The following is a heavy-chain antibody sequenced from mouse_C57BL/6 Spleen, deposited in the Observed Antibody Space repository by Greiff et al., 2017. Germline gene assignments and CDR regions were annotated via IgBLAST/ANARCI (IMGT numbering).Heavy chain of an antibody. D-gene: IGHD1-1*01. J-gene: IGHJ4*01. CDR2: ISSGSSTI. CDR1: GFTFSDYG. CDR3: AREGPITSVVDYAMGY. Sequence: DVQLQESGGGLVKPGGSLKLSCAASGFTFSDYGMHWVRQAPEKGLEWVAYISSGSSTIYYADTVKGRFTISRDNAKNTVFLQMTSLRSEDTAMYYCAREGPITSVVDYAMGYWGQGPSVTAAS. V-gene: IGHV5-17*01.